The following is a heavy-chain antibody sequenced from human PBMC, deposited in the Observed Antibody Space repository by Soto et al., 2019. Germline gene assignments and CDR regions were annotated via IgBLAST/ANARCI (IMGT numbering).Heavy chain of an antibody. V-gene: IGHV4-30-4*01. CDR3: ARGYYGGNQSLDDY. J-gene: IGHJ4*02. CDR2: IYYSGST. D-gene: IGHD4-17*01. Sequence: PSETLSLTCTVSGGSISSGDYYWSWIRQPPGKGLEWIGYIYYSGSTYYNPSLKSRVTISVDTSKNQFSLKLSSVTAADTAVYYCARGYYGGNQSLDDYWGQGTLVTVSS. CDR1: GGSISSGDYY.